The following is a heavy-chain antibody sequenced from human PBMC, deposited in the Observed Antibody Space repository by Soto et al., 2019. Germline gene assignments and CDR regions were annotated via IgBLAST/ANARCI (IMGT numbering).Heavy chain of an antibody. D-gene: IGHD6-13*01. Sequence: GESLKISCKGSGYSFTSYWISWVRQMPGKGLEWMGIIYPGDSETRYSPSFQGQVTISADKSISTAYLQWSSLKASDTAMYYCARPRSSSRNYYGMDVWGQGTTVTVSS. CDR1: GYSFTSYW. CDR2: IYPGDSET. CDR3: ARPRSSSRNYYGMDV. J-gene: IGHJ6*02. V-gene: IGHV5-51*01.